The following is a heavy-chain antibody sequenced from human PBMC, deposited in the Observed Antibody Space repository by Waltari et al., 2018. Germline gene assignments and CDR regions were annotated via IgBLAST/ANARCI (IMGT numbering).Heavy chain of an antibody. Sequence: QVQLQESGPGLVKPSQTLSLTCTVSGGSISSGSYYWRWIRQPAGKGLEWIGRIYTSGSTNYNPSLKSRVTISVDTSKNQFSLKLSSVTAADTAVYYCARAPRQQLVLFDYWGQGTLVTVSS. V-gene: IGHV4-61*02. CDR1: GGSISSGSYY. J-gene: IGHJ4*02. CDR2: IYTSGST. D-gene: IGHD6-13*01. CDR3: ARAPRQQLVLFDY.